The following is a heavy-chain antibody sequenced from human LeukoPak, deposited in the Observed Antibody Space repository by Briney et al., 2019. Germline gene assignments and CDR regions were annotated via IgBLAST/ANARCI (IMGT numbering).Heavy chain of an antibody. CDR1: GGSISSYY. CDR2: IYDTGST. J-gene: IGHJ4*02. Sequence: PSETLSLTCTVSGGSISSYYWSWIRQPPGKGLEGIGDIYDTGSTNYNPSLKSRVTISLDTSKNQFSLKLSSVTAADTAVYYCARRNARDGYKDFDYWGQGTLVTVSS. CDR3: ARRNARDGYKDFDY. D-gene: IGHD5-24*01. V-gene: IGHV4-59*08.